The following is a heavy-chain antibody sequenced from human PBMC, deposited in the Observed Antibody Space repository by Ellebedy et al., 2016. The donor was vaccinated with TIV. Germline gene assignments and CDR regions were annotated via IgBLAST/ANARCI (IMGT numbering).Heavy chain of an antibody. J-gene: IGHJ4*02. CDR1: GGSFSGYY. V-gene: IGHV4-34*01. Sequence: SETLSLXCAVYGGSFSGYYWSWNRQPPGKGLEWIGEINHSGSTNYNPSLKSRVTISVDTSKNQFSLKLSPVTAADTAVYYCARWGSYGRRVFDYWGQGTLVTVSS. CDR2: INHSGST. CDR3: ARWGSYGRRVFDY. D-gene: IGHD5-18*01.